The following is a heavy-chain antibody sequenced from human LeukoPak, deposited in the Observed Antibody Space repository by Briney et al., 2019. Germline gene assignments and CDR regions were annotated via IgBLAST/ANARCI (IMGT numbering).Heavy chain of an antibody. CDR3: ARSFGRYGSGSYYDY. V-gene: IGHV2-70*04. Sequence: SGPARVKPTQTLTLTCTFSGFSLSTSGMRVSWIRQPPGKALEWLARIDWDDDKFYSTSLKTRPTISKDTSKNQVVLTMTNMDPVDTATYYCARSFGRYGSGSYYDYWGQGTLVTVSS. CDR1: GFSLSTSGMR. J-gene: IGHJ4*02. D-gene: IGHD3-10*01. CDR2: IDWDDDK.